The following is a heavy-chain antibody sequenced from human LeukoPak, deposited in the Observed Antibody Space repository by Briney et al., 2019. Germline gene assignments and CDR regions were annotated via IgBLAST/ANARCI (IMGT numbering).Heavy chain of an antibody. CDR1: VYTFTTYG. CDR2: ISASKGNT. D-gene: IGHD2-15*01. Sequence: ASVTVSFKSSVYTFTTYGISWVRQAPGKGLEWMGWISASKGNTNYAQKFQDRVSLTTDTSTSTAYMELRSLTSDDTAVYYCARRRLGSGGWFPFDYWGQGTLVTVSS. V-gene: IGHV1-18*01. J-gene: IGHJ4*02. CDR3: ARRRLGSGGWFPFDY.